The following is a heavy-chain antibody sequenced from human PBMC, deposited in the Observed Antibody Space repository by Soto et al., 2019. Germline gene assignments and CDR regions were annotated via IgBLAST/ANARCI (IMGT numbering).Heavy chain of an antibody. CDR3: ARGHDFWSGYYPY. CDR2: IYDSGNT. Sequence: PWETLSLTCTVSGGSTSSGDDYWSWIRQPPGKGLEWIGYIYDSGNTYYNPSLKSRVTISIDTSKNQFSLNLSSVTAADTAVYYCARGHDFWSGYYPYWGQGTLVTVSS. D-gene: IGHD3-3*01. J-gene: IGHJ4*02. CDR1: GGSTSSGDDY. V-gene: IGHV4-30-4*01.